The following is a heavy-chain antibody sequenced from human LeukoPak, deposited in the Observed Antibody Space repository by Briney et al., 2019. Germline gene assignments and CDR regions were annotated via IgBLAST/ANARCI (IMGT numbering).Heavy chain of an antibody. CDR2: IYHSGST. J-gene: IGHJ4*02. CDR3: AREGYSSGWYY. D-gene: IGHD6-19*01. V-gene: IGHV4-30-2*01. Sequence: SETLSLTCIVSGGSISSSGYYWSWIRQPPGKGLEWIGYIYHSGSTYYNPSLKSRVTISIDGSKNQFSLKLSSVTAADTAVYYCAREGYSSGWYYWGQGTLVTVSS. CDR1: GGSISSSGYY.